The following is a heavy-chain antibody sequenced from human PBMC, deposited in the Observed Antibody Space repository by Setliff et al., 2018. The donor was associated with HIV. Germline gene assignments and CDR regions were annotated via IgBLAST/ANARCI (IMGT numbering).Heavy chain of an antibody. Sequence: ASVKVSCKASGYTFKSYGITWVRQAPGQGLEWMGWISAYHHKTNYAQKLQGVVTMTTDTSTSTDYMELRSLSSDDTAVYYCERYRPRSYDDILTGFGRFDYWGQRSGVTVSS. CDR2: ISAYHHKT. V-gene: IGHV1-18*01. D-gene: IGHD3-9*01. CDR1: GYTFKSYG. CDR3: ERYRPRSYDDILTGFGRFDY. J-gene: IGHJ4*02.